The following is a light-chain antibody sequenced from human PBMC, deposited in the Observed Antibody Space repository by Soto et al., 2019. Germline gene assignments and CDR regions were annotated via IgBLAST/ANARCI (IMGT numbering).Light chain of an antibody. J-gene: IGKJ1*01. CDR1: QSITNR. V-gene: IGKV1-5*01. CDR3: QHYGGLWT. CDR2: DAS. Sequence: DIQITQSPSTLSSSLGDRVTITFRASQSITNRLAWYQQKPGKAPKVLIYDASNLESGVPSRFSGSGSGTEFILTISSLQPDDFATYYCQHYGGLWTFGQGTKVDIK.